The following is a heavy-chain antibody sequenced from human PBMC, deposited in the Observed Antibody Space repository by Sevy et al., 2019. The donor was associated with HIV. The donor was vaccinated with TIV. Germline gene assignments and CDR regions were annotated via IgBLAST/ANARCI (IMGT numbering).Heavy chain of an antibody. J-gene: IGHJ6*02. CDR3: AKGYCSGGSCPRDYYYYGMDA. CDR1: GFTFRTYA. V-gene: IGHV3-23*01. Sequence: GGSLRLTCAASGFTFRTYAMNWVRQAPGKGLEWVSSFTTSGRYTYSADSVEGRFTISRDNSQNTVYLQMNSLRVDDTAVYYCAKGYCSGGSCPRDYYYYGMDAWGQGTTVTVSS. CDR2: FTTSGRYT. D-gene: IGHD2-15*01.